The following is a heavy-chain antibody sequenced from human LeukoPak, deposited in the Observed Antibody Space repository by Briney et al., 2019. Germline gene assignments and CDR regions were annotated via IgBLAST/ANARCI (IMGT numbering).Heavy chain of an antibody. Sequence: GGSLRLSCAASEFSFSSYGMHWVRRAPGKGLQWVASLWYDGTNKYHADSVKGRFTISRDNSQSTLYLQMNSLRAEDTAVYYCARHSSTRISGQFDYWGQGTLVTVSS. D-gene: IGHD2-2*01. V-gene: IGHV3-33*01. CDR3: ARHSSTRISGQFDY. J-gene: IGHJ4*02. CDR1: EFSFSSYG. CDR2: LWYDGTNK.